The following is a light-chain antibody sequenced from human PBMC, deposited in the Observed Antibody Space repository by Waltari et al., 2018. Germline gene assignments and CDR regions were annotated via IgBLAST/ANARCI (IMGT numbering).Light chain of an antibody. CDR2: GAS. CDR1: QRVSSNF. CDR3: QQYGTSPQT. J-gene: IGKJ1*01. Sequence: EDVLKQSQGTLSLSQGERANLFCRASQRVSSNFLAWFQQKPGQAPRLLMYGASSRASGIPDSFSGSGSETDFTLTISRLESEDVAVYYCQQYGTSPQTFGQGTKVEI. V-gene: IGKV3-20*01.